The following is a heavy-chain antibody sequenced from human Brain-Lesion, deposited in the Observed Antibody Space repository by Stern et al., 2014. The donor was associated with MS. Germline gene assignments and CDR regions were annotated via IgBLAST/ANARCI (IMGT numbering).Heavy chain of an antibody. J-gene: IGHJ5*02. CDR2: LPFSGST. CDR1: GGSISSGGYY. Sequence: QVQLVQSGPGLVKPSQTLSLTCTVSGGSISSGGYYWSWLRPPPGQGLEWIGYLPFSGSTYYNSALKSRVTISRDTSKNQFSLNLNSVTAADTAVYYCARVGVYVQTGWFDPWGQGALVTVSS. V-gene: IGHV4-31*03. CDR3: ARVGVYVQTGWFDP. D-gene: IGHD2-8*01.